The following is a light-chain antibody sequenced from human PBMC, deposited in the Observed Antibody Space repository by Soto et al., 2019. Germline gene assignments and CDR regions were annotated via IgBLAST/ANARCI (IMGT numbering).Light chain of an antibody. Sequence: QSVLTQPASVSGSPGQSITISCSGTSSDIGAYNYVSWYQQQPGKAPKLIIYEVSNRPSGVSFRFSGSKSRNTASLTIAGLQAEDEADYYCSSYTTTTTLGVFGGGTKLTVL. CDR2: EVS. CDR1: SSDIGAYNY. V-gene: IGLV2-14*01. CDR3: SSYTTTTTLGV. J-gene: IGLJ2*01.